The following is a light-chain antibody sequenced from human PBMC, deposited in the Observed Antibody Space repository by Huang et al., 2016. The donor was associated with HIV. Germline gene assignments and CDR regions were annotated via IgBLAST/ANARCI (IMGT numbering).Light chain of an antibody. CDR1: QDISNY. J-gene: IGKJ1*01. Sequence: DIQLTQSPSAMSASVGDRVSITCRASQDISNYLARFQQKPGGAPKRLIYAASSLQSGVPSRFSGSRSGTKFTLTISSLQPEDFATYYCLQHHGYPRTFGQGTNV. V-gene: IGKV1-17*03. CDR2: AAS. CDR3: LQHHGYPRT.